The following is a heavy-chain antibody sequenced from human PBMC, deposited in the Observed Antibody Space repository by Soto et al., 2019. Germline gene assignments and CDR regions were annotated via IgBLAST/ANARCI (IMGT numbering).Heavy chain of an antibody. Sequence: QVQLQESGPGLVKPSETLSLSCTVSGGSISSYYWSWFRQSPGKRMEWIGYVHHSWGSSYNPSLQSVFAISLDPSKTQFSLKVPSVPATATAVYYCARQGFGPLHGLVDVWGQGTTVTVSS. V-gene: IGHV4-59*08. CDR2: VHHSWGS. CDR3: ARQGFGPLHGLVDV. J-gene: IGHJ6*02. D-gene: IGHD3-10*01. CDR1: GGSISSYY.